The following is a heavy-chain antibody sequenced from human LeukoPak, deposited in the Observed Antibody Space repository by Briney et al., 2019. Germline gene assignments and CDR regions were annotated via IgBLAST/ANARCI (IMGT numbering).Heavy chain of an antibody. CDR3: AKDLKYTGSLRIADF. V-gene: IGHV3-23*01. D-gene: IGHD1-26*01. CDR2: ISGSGGST. Sequence: GGSLRLSCAASGFTSSSYAMSWVRQAPGKGLEWVSLISGSGGSTNYADSVKGRFTISRDNSKNMLYVQMNSLRAEDTAVYYCAKDLKYTGSLRIADFWGQGTLVTVSS. J-gene: IGHJ4*02. CDR1: GFTSSSYA.